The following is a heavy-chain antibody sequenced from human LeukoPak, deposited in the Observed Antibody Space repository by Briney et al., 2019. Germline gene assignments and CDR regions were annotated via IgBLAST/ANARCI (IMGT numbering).Heavy chain of an antibody. CDR3: ARVFGGDFGSCFDY. CDR2: IKQDGSEK. D-gene: IGHD2-21*02. CDR1: GFTFSSYW. J-gene: IGHJ4*02. V-gene: IGHV3-7*01. Sequence: GGSLRLSCAASGFTFSSYWMSWVRQAPGKGLEWVANIKQDGSEKYYVDSVKGRFTISRDNAKNSLYLQMNSLRAEDTAVYYCARVFGGDFGSCFDYWGQGTLVTVSS.